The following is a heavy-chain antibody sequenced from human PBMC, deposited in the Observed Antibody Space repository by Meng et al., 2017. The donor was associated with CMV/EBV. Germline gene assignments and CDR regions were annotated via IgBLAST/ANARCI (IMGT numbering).Heavy chain of an antibody. J-gene: IGHJ6*02. V-gene: IGHV5-51*01. CDR1: GYSFTRYW. CDR2: IYPGDSDT. D-gene: IGHD2-2*01. Sequence: KVSCKGSGYSFTRYWLGWVRQTPGKGLEWMGMIYPGDSDTRYSPSFQGQVTISADKSISTAYLQWSSLKASDTAMYYCARQSGEGVVVPAAIRYYYGMDVWGQGTTVTVSS. CDR3: ARQSGEGVVVPAAIRYYYGMDV.